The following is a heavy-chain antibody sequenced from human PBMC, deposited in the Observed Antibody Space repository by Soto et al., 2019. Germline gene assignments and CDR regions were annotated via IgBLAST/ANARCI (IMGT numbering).Heavy chain of an antibody. V-gene: IGHV3-30-3*01. CDR1: GFTFSSYA. CDR3: ARDGWGGGLQLWSGGIQFDY. D-gene: IGHD5-18*01. J-gene: IGHJ4*02. Sequence: QVQLVESGGGVVQPGRSLRLSCAASGFTFSSYAMHWVRQAPGKGLEWVAVISYDGSNKYYADSVKGRFTISRDNSKNTLYLQMNSLRAEDTAVYYCARDGWGGGLQLWSGGIQFDYWGQGTLVTVSS. CDR2: ISYDGSNK.